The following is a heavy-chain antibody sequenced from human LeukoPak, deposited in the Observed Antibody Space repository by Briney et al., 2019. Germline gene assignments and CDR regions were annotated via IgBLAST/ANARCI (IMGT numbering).Heavy chain of an antibody. CDR1: GYTFTSYG. CDR3: ARERHKLGATDLFDY. J-gene: IGHJ4*02. CDR2: ISAYNGNT. V-gene: IGHV1-18*01. D-gene: IGHD1-26*01. Sequence: ASVKVSCKAPGYTFTSYGISWVRQAPGQGLEWMGWISAYNGNTNYAQKLQGRVTMTTDTSTSTAYMELRSLRSDDTAVYYCARERHKLGATDLFDYWGQGTLVTVCS.